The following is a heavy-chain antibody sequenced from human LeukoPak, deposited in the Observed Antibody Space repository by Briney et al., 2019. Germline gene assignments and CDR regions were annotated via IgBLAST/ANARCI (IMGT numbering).Heavy chain of an antibody. CDR3: AKVRVVFNWNYAYYFDY. CDR1: GFTFSRLS. CDR2: ISSSSSTI. V-gene: IGHV3-48*01. D-gene: IGHD1-7*01. J-gene: IGHJ4*02. Sequence: GGSLRLSCAASGFTFSRLSMNWVRQAPGKGLEWLSYISSSSSTIYYADSVKGRFTISRDNAKNSLYPQMSSLRAEDTAMYYCAKVRVVFNWNYAYYFDYWGQGTLVTVSS.